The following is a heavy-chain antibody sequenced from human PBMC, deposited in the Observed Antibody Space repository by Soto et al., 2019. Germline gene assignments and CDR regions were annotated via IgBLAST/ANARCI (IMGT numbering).Heavy chain of an antibody. V-gene: IGHV3-48*02. Sequence: EVQLVESGGGLVQPGGSLRLSCAASGFTFSIYSMNWVRQAPGKGLEWVSYITSSSSTISYADSVKGRFTISRDNAKNSLYLQMDSLRDEDTAVYYCVRGRGSSGWYINYFDYWGQGTLVTVSS. CDR3: VRGRGSSGWYINYFDY. D-gene: IGHD6-19*01. CDR1: GFTFSIYS. J-gene: IGHJ4*02. CDR2: ITSSSSTI.